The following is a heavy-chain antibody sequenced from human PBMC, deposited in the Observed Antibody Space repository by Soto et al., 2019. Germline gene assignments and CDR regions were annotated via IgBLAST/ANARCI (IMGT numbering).Heavy chain of an antibody. CDR1: CGSFSSYY. J-gene: IGHJ4*02. CDR3: ARTSRFDC. CDR2: INHSGST. Sequence: QVQLQQWGAGLLKPSETLSLTCAVYCGSFSSYYWSWIRQPPGKGLEWIGEINHSGSTNYNPSLKSRVTMSVDTSKNQFSLKLRSVTAADTAVYYCARTSRFDCWGQGTLVTVSS. V-gene: IGHV4-34*01. D-gene: IGHD6-6*01.